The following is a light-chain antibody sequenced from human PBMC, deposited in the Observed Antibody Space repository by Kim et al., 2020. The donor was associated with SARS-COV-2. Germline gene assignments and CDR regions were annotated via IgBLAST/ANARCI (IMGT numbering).Light chain of an antibody. CDR3: QQSYSTPPIT. Sequence: SGGDRVTITCRASQSISSYLNWYQQKPGKAPKLLIYAASSLQSGVPSRFSGSGSGTDFTLTISSLQPEDFATYDCQQSYSTPPITFGQGTRLEIK. CDR2: AAS. CDR1: QSISSY. V-gene: IGKV1-39*01. J-gene: IGKJ5*01.